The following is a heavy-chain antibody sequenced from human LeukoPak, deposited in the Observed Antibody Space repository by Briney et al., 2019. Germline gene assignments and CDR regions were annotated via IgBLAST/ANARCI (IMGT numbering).Heavy chain of an antibody. J-gene: IGHJ4*02. CDR3: ARGRGYSYGYLDY. CDR1: GGSISTITYY. Sequence: SETLSLTCTVSGGSISTITYYWGWIRQPPGKGLEWIGSISYSGSTYYNPSLKSRVTISVDTSKNQFSLQLSSVTTADTAVYYCARGRGYSYGYLDYWGQGTLVTVSS. CDR2: ISYSGST. D-gene: IGHD5-18*01. V-gene: IGHV4-39*01.